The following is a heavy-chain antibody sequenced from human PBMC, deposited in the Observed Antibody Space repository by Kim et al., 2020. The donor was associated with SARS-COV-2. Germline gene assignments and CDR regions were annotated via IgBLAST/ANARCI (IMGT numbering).Heavy chain of an antibody. CDR2: IYYSGST. CDR3: ARDRYCSGCSCYSRGRDWFDP. Sequence: SETLSLTCTVSGGSISSYYWSWIRQPPGKGLEWIGYIYYSGSTNYNPSLKSRVTISVETSKNQFSLKLSSVTAADTAVYYCARDRYCSGCSCYSRGRDWFDPWGQGTLVTVSS. V-gene: IGHV4-59*13. D-gene: IGHD2-15*01. CDR1: GGSISSYY. J-gene: IGHJ5*02.